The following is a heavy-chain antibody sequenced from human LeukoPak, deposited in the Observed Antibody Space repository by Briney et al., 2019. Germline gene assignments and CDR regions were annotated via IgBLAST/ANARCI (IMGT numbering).Heavy chain of an antibody. CDR3: ARDSSSWFDP. Sequence: GGSLRLSCAASGFTFSDYYMSWIRQAPGKGLECVSYISGSSDYTNYADSVKGRFTISRDNAKNSLYLQMNSLRAEDTAVYYCARDSSSWFDPWGQGTLVTVSS. J-gene: IGHJ5*02. CDR1: GFTFSDYY. V-gene: IGHV3-11*06. CDR2: ISGSSDYT. D-gene: IGHD6-13*01.